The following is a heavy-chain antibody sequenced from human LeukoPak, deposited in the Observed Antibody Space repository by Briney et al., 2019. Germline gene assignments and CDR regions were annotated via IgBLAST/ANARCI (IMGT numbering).Heavy chain of an antibody. Sequence: GGSLRLSCAASGFTFSNYWMSWVRQAPGKGLGWVANIKEDGSEKYYVDSVKGRFTISRDNAKKSLYLQMNSLRAEDTAVYYCARDLYRIVVVPHYFDYWGQGTLVTVSS. CDR3: ARDLYRIVVVPHYFDY. CDR1: GFTFSNYW. CDR2: IKEDGSEK. D-gene: IGHD3-22*01. J-gene: IGHJ4*02. V-gene: IGHV3-7*01.